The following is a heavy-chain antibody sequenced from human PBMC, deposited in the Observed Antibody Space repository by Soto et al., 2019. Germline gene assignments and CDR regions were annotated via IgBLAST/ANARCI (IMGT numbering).Heavy chain of an antibody. D-gene: IGHD6-13*01. Sequence: QVQLQESGPGLVKPSETLSLTCTVSGGSFSSGSYYWSWIRQPPGQALQWIGYIYYSGSNNYNPSLTSHVTIAVDTFKNHFSVKLSAVTAADTAVYYCARPHLQGYSSCWYPPEYYFHYWGQGTLVTVSS. J-gene: IGHJ4*02. CDR1: GGSFSSGSYY. CDR2: IYYSGSN. CDR3: ARPHLQGYSSCWYPPEYYFHY. V-gene: IGHV4-61*03.